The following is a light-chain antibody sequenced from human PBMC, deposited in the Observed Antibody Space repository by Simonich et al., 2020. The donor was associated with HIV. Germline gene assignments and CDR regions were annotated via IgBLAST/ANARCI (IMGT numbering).Light chain of an antibody. CDR2: RIN. Sequence: QSVLTQPPSASETPGQRVTISCSGSSSNIGSNYVYWYQQLPGTAPQLLIYRINQRPSGVPDRFSGSKSGTSASLAISGLRSEDEADYYCAAWDDSQTGVVFGGGTKLTVL. J-gene: IGLJ2*01. CDR3: AAWDDSQTGVV. CDR1: SSNIGSNY. V-gene: IGLV1-47*01.